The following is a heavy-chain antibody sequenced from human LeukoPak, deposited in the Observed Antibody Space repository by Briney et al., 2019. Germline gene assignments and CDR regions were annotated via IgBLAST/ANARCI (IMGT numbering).Heavy chain of an antibody. CDR3: ARNMGYCSSTSCYNYFDP. V-gene: IGHV4-4*07. CDR2: IYSSGSA. Sequence: SETLSLTCSVSGALIDSFYWSWIRQSAGKGLEWIGRIYSSGSANYNPSLKSRVTMSVDMSKKQISLKLTSVTAADTALYYCARNMGYCSSTSCYNYFDPWGQGTLVTVSS. D-gene: IGHD2-2*02. J-gene: IGHJ5*02. CDR1: GALIDSFY.